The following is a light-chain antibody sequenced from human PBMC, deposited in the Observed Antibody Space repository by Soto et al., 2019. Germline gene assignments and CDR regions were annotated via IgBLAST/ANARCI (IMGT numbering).Light chain of an antibody. V-gene: IGKV1-5*03. Sequence: DIQMTQSPSTLSAFVGDRVTITCRASQNINSWLAWYQQKPGKAPNLLIYKASNLESGAPSRFSGSGSGTEFTLTISSLQPDDVATYYCQQYRRSPVTFGGGTKVEIK. CDR3: QQYRRSPVT. CDR1: QNINSW. CDR2: KAS. J-gene: IGKJ4*01.